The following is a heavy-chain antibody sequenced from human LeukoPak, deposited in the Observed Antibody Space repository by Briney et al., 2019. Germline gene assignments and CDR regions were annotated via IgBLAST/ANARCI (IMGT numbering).Heavy chain of an antibody. CDR2: IYTTGST. CDR3: ARASGYNQYYYGMDV. V-gene: IGHV4-4*07. J-gene: IGHJ6*02. D-gene: IGHD6-25*01. CDR1: GGSVSSYN. Sequence: PPETLSLTCTVSGGSVSSYNWGWIRQPAGKGLEWIGRIYTTGSTSYNPSLKSRVTMSVDTSKNQFSLKLSSVTAADTAMYYCARASGYNQYYYGMDVWGQGTAVTVSS.